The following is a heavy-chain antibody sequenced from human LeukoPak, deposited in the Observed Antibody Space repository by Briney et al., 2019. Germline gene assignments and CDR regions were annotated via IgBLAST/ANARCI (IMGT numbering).Heavy chain of an antibody. CDR1: GDSISNYY. V-gene: IGHV4-4*07. CDR2: IYTSGST. D-gene: IGHD5-12*01. CDR3: AREGRDGYNYRALDY. J-gene: IGHJ4*02. Sequence: PSETLSLTCIVSGDSISNYYWSWIRQPAGKGLEWIGRIYTSGSTNYNPSLKSRVTMSVDTSKNQFSLNLSCVTAADTAVYSCAREGRDGYNYRALDYWGQGTLVSVSS.